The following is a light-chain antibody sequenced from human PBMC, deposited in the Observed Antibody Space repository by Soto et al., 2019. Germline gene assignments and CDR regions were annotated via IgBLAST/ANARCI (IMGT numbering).Light chain of an antibody. CDR3: AAWDDSLNGWV. CDR1: RSNIGSNT. CDR2: SNN. V-gene: IGLV1-44*01. Sequence: QPVLTQSPSASGTPGQRVTISCSGSRSNIGSNTVNWYQQLPGTAPKLLIYSNNQRPSGVPDRFSGSKSGTSASLAISGLQSEDEADYYCAAWDDSLNGWVFGGGTKVTVL. J-gene: IGLJ3*02.